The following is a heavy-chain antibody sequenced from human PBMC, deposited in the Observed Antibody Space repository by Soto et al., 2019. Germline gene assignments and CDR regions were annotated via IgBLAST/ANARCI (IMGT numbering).Heavy chain of an antibody. J-gene: IGHJ3*02. D-gene: IGHD1-26*01. V-gene: IGHV3-7*01. CDR2: IKQDGSEE. Sequence: PGGSLRLSCAASGFTFSTFWMSWVRQAPGKGLEWVANIKQDGSEEYYVDSMRGRFTISRDNAKNSLYLQMNSLGADDTAVYYCARHIVGDTTTNAFDIRGQGTMVTVSS. CDR1: GFTFSTFW. CDR3: ARHIVGDTTTNAFDI.